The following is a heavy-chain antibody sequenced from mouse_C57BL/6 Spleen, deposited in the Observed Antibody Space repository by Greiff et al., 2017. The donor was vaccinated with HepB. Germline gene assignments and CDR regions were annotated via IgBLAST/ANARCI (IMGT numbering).Heavy chain of an antibody. D-gene: IGHD1-1*01. Sequence: VQVVESGPGLVAPSQRLSITCTVSGFSLTSYGVHWVRQPPGKGLEWLVVIWSDGSTTYNSALKSRLSISKDNSKSQVFLKMNSLQTDDTAMYYCARHEDYYGSTHAMDYWGQGTSVTVSS. V-gene: IGHV2-6-1*01. CDR2: IWSDGST. CDR3: ARHEDYYGSTHAMDY. CDR1: GFSLTSYG. J-gene: IGHJ4*01.